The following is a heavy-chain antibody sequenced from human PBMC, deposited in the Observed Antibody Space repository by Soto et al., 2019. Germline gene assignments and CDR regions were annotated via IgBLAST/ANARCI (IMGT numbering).Heavy chain of an antibody. D-gene: IGHD2-8*02. J-gene: IGHJ4*02. CDR3: ARDKITGLFDY. CDR2: IHYSGST. CDR1: GGSISGYY. V-gene: IGHV4-59*12. Sequence: SGTLSLTCTVSGGSISGYYWSWIRQPPGKGLEWIGFIHYSGSTNYNPSLKSRVTISVDTSKNQFSLKLTSVTAADTAVYYCARDKITGLFDYWGQGTLVTVSS.